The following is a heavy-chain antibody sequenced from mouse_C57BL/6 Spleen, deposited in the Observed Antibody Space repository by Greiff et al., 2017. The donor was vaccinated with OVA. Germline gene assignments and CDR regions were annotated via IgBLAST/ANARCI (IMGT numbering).Heavy chain of an antibody. CDR1: GYTFTSYW. V-gene: IGHV1-64*01. CDR2: IHPNSGST. Sequence: QVQLQQPGAELVKPGASVKLSCKASGYTFTSYWMHWVKQRPGQGLEWIGMIHPNSGSTNYNEKFKSKATLTVDKSSSTAYMQLSSLTSEDSAVYYCARDYYGSSYDLYYAMDYWGQGTSVTVSS. J-gene: IGHJ4*01. D-gene: IGHD1-1*01. CDR3: ARDYYGSSYDLYYAMDY.